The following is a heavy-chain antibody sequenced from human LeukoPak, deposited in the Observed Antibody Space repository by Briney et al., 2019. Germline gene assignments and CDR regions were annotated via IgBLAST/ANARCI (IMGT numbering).Heavy chain of an antibody. J-gene: IGHJ3*02. CDR2: IYPGDGDA. Sequence: PGESLKISCEASGYIFGVYWIAWVRQMPGQRLEWMGIIYPGDGDARYGPSMQGQVIMSGDTSINTAYLYLSSLKASDTAMYYCARSDSAEGTFDIWGQGTMVTVSS. CDR3: ARSDSAEGTFDI. V-gene: IGHV5-51*01. CDR1: GYIFGVYW. D-gene: IGHD6-19*01.